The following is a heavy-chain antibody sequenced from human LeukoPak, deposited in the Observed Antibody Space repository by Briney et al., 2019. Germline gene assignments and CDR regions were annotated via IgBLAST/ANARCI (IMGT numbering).Heavy chain of an antibody. CDR1: GGSISSYY. D-gene: IGHD3-3*01. V-gene: IGHV4-59*01. J-gene: IGHJ5*02. CDR3: ARGGYDFWSGYYVPWFDP. CDR2: IYYSGST. Sequence: SETLSLTCTVSGGSISSYYWSWIRQPPGKGREWIGYIYYSGSTNYNPSLKSRVTISVDTSKNQFSLKLSSVTAADTAVYYCARGGYDFWSGYYVPWFDPWGQGTLVTVSS.